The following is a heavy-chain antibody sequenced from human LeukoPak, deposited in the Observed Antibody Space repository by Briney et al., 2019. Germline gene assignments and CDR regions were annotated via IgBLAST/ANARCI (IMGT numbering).Heavy chain of an antibody. CDR3: AGGIAVAGIDY. CDR1: GGTFSSYA. D-gene: IGHD6-19*01. CDR2: IIPIFGIA. V-gene: IGHV1-69*04. J-gene: IGHJ4*02. Sequence: SVKVSCKASGGTFSSYAISWVRQAPGQGLEWMGRIIPIFGIANYAQRFQGRVTITADKSTSTAYMELSSLRSEDTAVYYCAGGIAVAGIDYWGQGTLVTVSS.